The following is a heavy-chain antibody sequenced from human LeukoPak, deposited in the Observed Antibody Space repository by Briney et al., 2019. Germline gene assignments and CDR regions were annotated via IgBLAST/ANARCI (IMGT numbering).Heavy chain of an antibody. CDR3: ARGRSAMRMDV. J-gene: IGHJ6*04. V-gene: IGHV1-8*03. D-gene: IGHD2-2*01. CDR1: GYTFSNYD. Sequence: ASVKVSCKASGYTFSNYDINWVRQATGQGLEWMGWMNPSSGSTAYAQKFQDRVTITRNTSISTAYMELSTLRFEDTAVYYCARGRSAMRMDVWGKGTTVTVSS. CDR2: MNPSSGST.